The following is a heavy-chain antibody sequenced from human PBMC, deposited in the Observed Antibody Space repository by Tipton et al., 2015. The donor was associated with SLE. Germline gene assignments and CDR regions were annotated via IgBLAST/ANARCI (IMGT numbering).Heavy chain of an antibody. J-gene: IGHJ4*02. V-gene: IGHV4-59*08. CDR2: IYYSGST. CDR1: GGSISSYY. CDR3: ARHGSMTTVTPFDY. Sequence: LRLSCTGSGGSISSYYWSWIRQPPGKGLEWIGYIYYSGSTYYNPSLKSRVTISVDTSKNQFSLKLSSVTAADTAVYYCARHGSMTTVTPFDYWGQGTLVTVSS. D-gene: IGHD4-17*01.